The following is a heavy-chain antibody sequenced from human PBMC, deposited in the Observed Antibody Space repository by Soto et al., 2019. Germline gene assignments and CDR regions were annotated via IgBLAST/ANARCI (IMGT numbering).Heavy chain of an antibody. CDR3: ARGGWLPATMAKPFDY. CDR2: IIPIFGTA. Sequence: ASVKVSCKASGGTFSSYAISWVRQAPGQGLEWMGGIIPIFGTANYAQKFQGRVTITADESTSTAYMELSSLRSEDTAVYYCARGGWLPATMAKPFDYWGQGTLVTVSS. V-gene: IGHV1-69*13. J-gene: IGHJ4*02. D-gene: IGHD2-2*01. CDR1: GGTFSSYA.